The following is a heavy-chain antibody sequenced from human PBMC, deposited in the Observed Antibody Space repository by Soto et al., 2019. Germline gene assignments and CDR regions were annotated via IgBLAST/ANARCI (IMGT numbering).Heavy chain of an antibody. Sequence: QVQLVQSGAEVKKPGASVKVSCKASGYTFTSYAMHWVRQAPGQRLEWMGWINAGNGNTKYSQKFQGRVTITRDTSESTAYMEVSSLRSEDTAVDYCARDYSRGWSSRYFGYCGQGTLVTVSS. J-gene: IGHJ4*02. V-gene: IGHV1-3*01. CDR2: INAGNGNT. CDR3: ARDYSRGWSSRYFGY. CDR1: GYTFTSYA. D-gene: IGHD6-19*01.